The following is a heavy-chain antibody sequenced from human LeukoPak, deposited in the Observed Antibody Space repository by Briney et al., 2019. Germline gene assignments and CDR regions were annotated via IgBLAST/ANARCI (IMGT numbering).Heavy chain of an antibody. D-gene: IGHD4-17*01. V-gene: IGHV3-23*01. CDR2: ISGSGGTK. J-gene: IGHJ4*02. Sequence: GGSLRLSCAASGFTFFNYAMSWVRQAPGKGLEWLSAISGSGGTKYYADPVKGRFTISRDNSKNTLYLQMTSLRAEDTAVYYCAKTYGDFGYYFDYWGQGTLVTVSS. CDR3: AKTYGDFGYYFDY. CDR1: GFTFFNYA.